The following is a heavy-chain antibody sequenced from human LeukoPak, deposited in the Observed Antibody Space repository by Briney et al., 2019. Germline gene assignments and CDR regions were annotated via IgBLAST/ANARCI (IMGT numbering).Heavy chain of an antibody. CDR1: GFTFSSYW. Sequence: GGSLRLSCAASGFTFSSYWMHWVRQAPGKGLVWVSRINSDGSSTSYADSVKGRFTISRDNAKNTLYLQMNSLRAEDTAVYYCARAIVRSTGSVDIDYWGQGTLVTVSS. CDR3: ARAIVRSTGSVDIDY. D-gene: IGHD3-10*01. V-gene: IGHV3-74*01. CDR2: INSDGSST. J-gene: IGHJ4*02.